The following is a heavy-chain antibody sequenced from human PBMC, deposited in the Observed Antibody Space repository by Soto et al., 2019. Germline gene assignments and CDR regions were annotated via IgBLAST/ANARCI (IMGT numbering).Heavy chain of an antibody. V-gene: IGHV1-18*01. J-gene: IGHJ4*02. Sequence: QVDLVQSGPEVKKTGASVKVSCKTCGYPFTSNRLSWVRRAPGQGLEWMGWISPHNGNAKYAQKFQDRVTMTADTAASTVYMELRSLRSDDSAVFYCARDRGGWYDFWGQGTLVTVSA. D-gene: IGHD6-19*01. CDR3: ARDRGGWYDF. CDR1: GYPFTSNR. CDR2: ISPHNGNA.